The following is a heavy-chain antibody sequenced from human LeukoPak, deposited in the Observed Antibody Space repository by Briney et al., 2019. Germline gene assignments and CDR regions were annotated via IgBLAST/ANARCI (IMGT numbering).Heavy chain of an antibody. CDR2: TYPADSDT. Sequence: GESLKISCKASGYSFTNYWIGWVRQMPGKGLEWMWITYPADSDTRYSQSFQGQVTISADKSIDTAYLQWSSLKASDTAIYYCARHKGFSSAWYADYWGQGTLVTVAS. J-gene: IGHJ4*02. CDR1: GYSFTNYW. CDR3: ARHKGFSSAWYADY. V-gene: IGHV5-51*01. D-gene: IGHD6-19*01.